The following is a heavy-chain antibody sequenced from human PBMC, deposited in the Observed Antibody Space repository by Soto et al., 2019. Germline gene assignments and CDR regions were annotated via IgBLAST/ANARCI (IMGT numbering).Heavy chain of an antibody. CDR3: ARDIVAGRNSEVNWFDP. V-gene: IGHV3-33*01. J-gene: IGHJ5*02. CDR2: IWYDGSNK. CDR1: GFTFSSYG. Sequence: QTGGSLRLSCAASGFTFSSYGMHWVRQAPGKGLEWVAVIWYDGSNKYYADSVKGRFTISRDNSKNTLYLQMNSLRAEDTAVYYCARDIVAGRNSEVNWFDPWGQGTLVTVSS. D-gene: IGHD6-19*01.